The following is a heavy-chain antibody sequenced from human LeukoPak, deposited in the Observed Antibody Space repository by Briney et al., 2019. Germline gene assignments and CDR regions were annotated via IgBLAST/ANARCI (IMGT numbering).Heavy chain of an antibody. Sequence: PSETLSLTCTISGDSIGDYYWTWIRQPPGEGLEWIGYIYHSGNSNYNPSLKSRVTISLDTSKNQFSLRLSSVTAADTAVYYCARRRGYSYKEAFDYWGQGTLVTVSS. CDR2: IYHSGNS. D-gene: IGHD5-12*01. CDR1: GDSIGDYY. V-gene: IGHV4-59*08. CDR3: ARRRGYSYKEAFDY. J-gene: IGHJ4*02.